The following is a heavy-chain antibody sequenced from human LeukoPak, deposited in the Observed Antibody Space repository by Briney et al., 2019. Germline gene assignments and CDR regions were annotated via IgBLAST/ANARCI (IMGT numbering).Heavy chain of an antibody. CDR1: GFTFDDYA. Sequence: GGSLRLSCAASGFTFDDYAMHWVRQAPGKGLEWVSGISWNSGSIGYADSVKGRFTISRDNAKNSLYLQMNSLRAEDTALYYCAKDRYSGSYGDHDAFDIWGQGTMVTVSS. CDR2: ISWNSGSI. V-gene: IGHV3-9*01. J-gene: IGHJ3*02. D-gene: IGHD1-26*01. CDR3: AKDRYSGSYGDHDAFDI.